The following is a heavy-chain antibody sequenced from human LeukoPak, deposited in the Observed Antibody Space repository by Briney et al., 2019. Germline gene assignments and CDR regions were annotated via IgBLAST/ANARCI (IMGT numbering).Heavy chain of an antibody. CDR2: VYYSGST. CDR3: ARLIYDSSTYYYFDY. Sequence: SETLSLTCTVSGGSISRYYWSWIRQPPGKGLEWIGYVYYSGSTNYNPSLKSRVTISVDTSKNQFSLKLSSVTAAGTAVYFCARLIYDSSTYYYFDYWGQGTLVTVSS. CDR1: GGSISRYY. V-gene: IGHV4-59*08. D-gene: IGHD3-22*01. J-gene: IGHJ4*02.